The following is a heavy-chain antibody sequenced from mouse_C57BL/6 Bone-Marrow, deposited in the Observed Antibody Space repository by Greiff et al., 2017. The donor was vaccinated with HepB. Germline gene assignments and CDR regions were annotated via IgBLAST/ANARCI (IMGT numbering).Heavy chain of an antibody. Sequence: EVQLQQSGAELVRPGASVKLSCTASGFNIKDDYMHWVKQRPEQGLEWIGWIDPENGDTEYASKFQGKANITADTSSNTADLQLRSLTSEDTAVYYCTTVSNYPFAYWGQGTLVTVSA. CDR1: GFNIKDDY. V-gene: IGHV14-4*01. CDR2: IDPENGDT. CDR3: TTVSNYPFAY. J-gene: IGHJ3*01. D-gene: IGHD2-5*01.